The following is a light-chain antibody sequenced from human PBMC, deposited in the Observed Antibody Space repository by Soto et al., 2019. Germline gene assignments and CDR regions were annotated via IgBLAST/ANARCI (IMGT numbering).Light chain of an antibody. V-gene: IGLV2-14*03. CDR3: SSYTGRSTLL. CDR2: DVS. Sequence: QSVLTQPASVSGSPGQSITISCTGTSSDVGGYNYVSWYQQHPGKAPKLIIYDVSNRPSGVSNRFSGSKSGNTASLTISGLQVEDEAYYYCSSYTGRSTLLFGGGTKLTVL. CDR1: SSDVGGYNY. J-gene: IGLJ2*01.